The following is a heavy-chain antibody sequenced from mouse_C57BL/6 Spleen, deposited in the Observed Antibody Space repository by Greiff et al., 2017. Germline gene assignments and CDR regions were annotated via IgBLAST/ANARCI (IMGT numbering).Heavy chain of an antibody. D-gene: IGHD1-2*01. Sequence: EVMLVESGGGLVKPGGSLKLSCAASGFTFSDYGMHWVRQAPEKGLEWVAYISSGSSTIYYADTVKGRFTISRDNAKNTLFLQMTSLRSEDTAMYYCARFGDYYGGFYAMDYWGQGTSVTVSS. CDR1: GFTFSDYG. CDR3: ARFGDYYGGFYAMDY. J-gene: IGHJ4*01. CDR2: ISSGSSTI. V-gene: IGHV5-17*01.